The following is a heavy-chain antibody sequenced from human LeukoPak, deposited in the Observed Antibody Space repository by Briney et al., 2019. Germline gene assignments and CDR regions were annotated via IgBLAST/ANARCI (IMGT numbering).Heavy chain of an antibody. CDR2: ISAYNGNT. CDR1: GYTFTSYG. J-gene: IGHJ6*03. Sequence: ASVKVSCKASGYTFTSYGISWVRQAPGQGPEWMGWISAYNGNTNYAQKLQGRVTMTTDTSTSTAYMELRSLRSDDTAVYYCARIYSNYDYYYYYYMDVWGKGTTVTVSS. CDR3: ARIYSNYDYYYYYYMDV. V-gene: IGHV1-18*01. D-gene: IGHD4-11*01.